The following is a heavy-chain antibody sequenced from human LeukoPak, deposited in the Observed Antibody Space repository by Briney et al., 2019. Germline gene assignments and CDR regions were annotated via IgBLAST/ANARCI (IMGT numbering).Heavy chain of an antibody. Sequence: ASVKVSCKASGYTFTTYAIHWMRQVAGQRLECMGWIKAGNGDTKYSQRFQGRVTLTRDTSASTAYMELSSLRSEDTAVYFCARGAAAVDYWGQGTRVTVSS. D-gene: IGHD6-13*01. CDR3: ARGAAAVDY. CDR1: GYTFTTYA. V-gene: IGHV1-3*01. CDR2: IKAGNGDT. J-gene: IGHJ4*02.